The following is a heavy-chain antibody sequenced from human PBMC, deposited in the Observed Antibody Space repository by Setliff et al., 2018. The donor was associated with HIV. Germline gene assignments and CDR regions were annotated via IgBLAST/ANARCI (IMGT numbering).Heavy chain of an antibody. D-gene: IGHD3-22*01. J-gene: IGHJ3*02. CDR2: ISAYNGNT. CDR3: VRGYYYDKTGYGTFDI. CDR1: GYTFTSYG. Sequence: ASVKVSCKASGYTFTSYGISWVRQAPGQGLEWMGWISAYNGNTNYAQKLQGRVTMTTDTSTSTAYMELRSLRFDDTALYYCVRGYYYDKTGYGTFDIWGQGTVVTVSS. V-gene: IGHV1-18*01.